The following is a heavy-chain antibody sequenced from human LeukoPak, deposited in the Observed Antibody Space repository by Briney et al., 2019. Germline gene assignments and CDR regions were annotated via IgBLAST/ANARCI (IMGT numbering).Heavy chain of an antibody. Sequence: GGSLRLSCTASGFSFSSYWMSWVRQTPEKGLEFVANINQDGSVTNYVDSLKGRCSISRDNAKKSLYLEIRSLRADDTALYYCARDPGSSSFDLWGQGTLVTVSS. CDR1: GFSFSSYW. CDR2: INQDGSVT. D-gene: IGHD6-13*01. J-gene: IGHJ4*02. V-gene: IGHV3-7*01. CDR3: ARDPGSSSFDL.